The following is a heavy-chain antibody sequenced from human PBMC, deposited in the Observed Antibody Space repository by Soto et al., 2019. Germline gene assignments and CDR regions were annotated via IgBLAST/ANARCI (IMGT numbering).Heavy chain of an antibody. CDR2: IRSKAYGGTT. CDR3: TRSQGRDSHWFDP. Sequence: GGSLRLSCTASGFTFGDYAMSWFRQAPGKGLEWVGFIRSKAYGGTTEYAASVKGRFTISRDDSKSIAYLQMNSLKTEDTAVYYCTRSQGRDSHWFDPWGQGTLVTVSS. J-gene: IGHJ5*02. V-gene: IGHV3-49*03. D-gene: IGHD3-10*01. CDR1: GFTFGDYA.